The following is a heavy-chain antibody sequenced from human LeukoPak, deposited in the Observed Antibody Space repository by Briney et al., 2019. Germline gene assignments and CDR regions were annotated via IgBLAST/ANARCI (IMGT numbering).Heavy chain of an antibody. CDR3: ARSLFQYHFEY. CDR2: IFPGESDA. CDR1: GYCFTSYW. V-gene: IGHV5-51*01. Sequence: GESLKISCMGSGYCFTSYWIGWVRQMPGKGLEWMGIIFPGESDARYSPSLHRQVTISAGQSVSTTCLRWRSLNGSDTAMYYCARSLFQYHFEYWGQGTLVTVPS. J-gene: IGHJ4*02. D-gene: IGHD2-2*01.